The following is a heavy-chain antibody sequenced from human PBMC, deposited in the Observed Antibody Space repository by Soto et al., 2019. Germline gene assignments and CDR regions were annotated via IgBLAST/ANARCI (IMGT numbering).Heavy chain of an antibody. CDR1: GFTFSSYA. CDR2: ISGSGGST. CDR3: AKAHGLRGSSGNFDY. Sequence: GGSLRLSCAASGFTFSSYAMSWVRQAPGKGLEWVSAISGSGGSTYYADSVKGRFTISRDNSKNTLYLQMNSLGAEDTAVYYCAKAHGLRGSSGNFDYWGQGTLVTVSS. J-gene: IGHJ4*02. D-gene: IGHD3-10*01. V-gene: IGHV3-23*01.